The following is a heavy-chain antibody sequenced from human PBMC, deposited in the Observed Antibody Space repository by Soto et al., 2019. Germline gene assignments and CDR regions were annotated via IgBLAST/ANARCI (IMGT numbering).Heavy chain of an antibody. CDR1: GFTFSSYS. J-gene: IGHJ6*02. D-gene: IGHD3-22*01. CDR2: ISSSSSYI. V-gene: IGHV3-21*01. Sequence: PVGSLRLSCAASGFTFSSYSMNWVRQAPGKGLEWVSSISSSSSYIYYADSVKGRFTISRDNAKNSLYLQTNSLRAEDTAVYYCARDYYDSSGYYYFYYYYGMDVWGQGTTVTVSS. CDR3: ARDYYDSSGYYYFYYYYGMDV.